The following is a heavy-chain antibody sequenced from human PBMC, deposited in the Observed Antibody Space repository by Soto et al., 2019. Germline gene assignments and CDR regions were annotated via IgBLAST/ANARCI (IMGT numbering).Heavy chain of an antibody. CDR3: ARKHSSSTSFDY. CDR2: IYRSGST. J-gene: IGHJ4*02. Sequence: SETMSLTCAVVGGSSSSSNRWSWVRQPPGTGLEWIGQIYRSGSTNYNPSLKSRTTISVDKSKNQFSLKLSYVTAADTAVYYCARKHSSSTSFDYWGQGTQVTVS. D-gene: IGHD6-6*01. V-gene: IGHV4-4*02. CDR1: GGSSSSSNR.